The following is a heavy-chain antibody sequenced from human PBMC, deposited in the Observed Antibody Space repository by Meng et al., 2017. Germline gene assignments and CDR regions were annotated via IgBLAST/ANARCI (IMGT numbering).Heavy chain of an antibody. CDR3: ARGSSSYFGMDV. V-gene: IGHV1-2*06. D-gene: IGHD6-6*01. CDR2: INPNNGDT. J-gene: IGHJ6*02. Sequence: ASVKVSCKASGYTFTDYYIHWVRQAPGQGLEWMGRINPNNGDTNYAQKFQGRVTMTRDTSTSTAYMELSSLRSDDTAVYFCARGSSSYFGMDVWGQGTTVTVSS. CDR1: GYTFTDYY.